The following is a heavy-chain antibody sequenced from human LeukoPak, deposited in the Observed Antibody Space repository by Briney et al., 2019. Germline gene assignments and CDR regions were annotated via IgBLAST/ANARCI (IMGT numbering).Heavy chain of an antibody. CDR1: GYTFSSHW. Sequence: GESLKISCKGSGYTFSSHWIGWVRQMPGKGVEWRGIIDPGDSDTRYSPSLQGQVTISVDTSSGTAYLQWSSLKASDTAIYYCARQNDFRLDYWGQGTLVTVSS. CDR2: IDPGDSDT. V-gene: IGHV5-51*01. D-gene: IGHD3-3*01. J-gene: IGHJ4*02. CDR3: ARQNDFRLDY.